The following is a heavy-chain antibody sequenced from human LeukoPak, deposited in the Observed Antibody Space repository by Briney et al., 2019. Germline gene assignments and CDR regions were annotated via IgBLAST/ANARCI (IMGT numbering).Heavy chain of an antibody. CDR3: AKGRDYYDSSGYYSLDY. CDR2: GTNK. D-gene: IGHD3-22*01. V-gene: IGHV3-30*02. J-gene: IGHJ4*02. Sequence: GTNKYYADSVNGRFTISRDNSKNTLYLQMNSLKAEDTAVYYCAKGRDYYDSSGYYSLDYWGQGTLVTVSS.